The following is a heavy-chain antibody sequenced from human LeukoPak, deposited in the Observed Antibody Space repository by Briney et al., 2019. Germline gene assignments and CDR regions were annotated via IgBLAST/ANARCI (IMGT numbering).Heavy chain of an antibody. CDR2: ISDIGSI. J-gene: IGHJ4*02. CDR3: AGHHPRNTVDF. CDR1: GGSISSYY. Sequence: PSETLSLTCTVSGGSISSYYWSWIRQPPGKGLEWIAYISDIGSINYTPSLKSRVTISLDTSKNQFSLKLSSVTAADTAVYYCAGHHPRNTVDFWGQGTLVTVSS. D-gene: IGHD2-8*02. V-gene: IGHV4-59*08.